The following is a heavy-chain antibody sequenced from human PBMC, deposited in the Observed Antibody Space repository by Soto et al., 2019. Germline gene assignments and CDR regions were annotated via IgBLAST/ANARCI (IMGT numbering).Heavy chain of an antibody. Sequence: PGGSLRLSCAASGFTFSDYYMSWVRQAPGKGLEWVASITRDGYNKYYADSVKSRFTISRDNSKNTLSLQMTALRVEDSSVYYCTKSSGGSSSVGMDYWGPGTLVTVSS. D-gene: IGHD6-6*01. CDR2: ITRDGYNK. V-gene: IGHV3-30*02. CDR3: TKSSGGSSSVGMDY. J-gene: IGHJ4*02. CDR1: GFTFSDYY.